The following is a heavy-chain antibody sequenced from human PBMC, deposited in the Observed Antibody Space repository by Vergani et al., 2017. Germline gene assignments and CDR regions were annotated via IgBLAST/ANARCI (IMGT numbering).Heavy chain of an antibody. CDR2: ISYDGSNK. Sequence: QVQLVESGGGVVQPGRSLRLSCAASGFTFSSYGMHWVRQAPGKGLEWVAVISYDGSNKYYADSVKGRFTISRDNSKNTLYLQMNSLRAEDTAVYYCAKDGDTVMVTDAFDIWGQGTMVTVSS. CDR3: AKDGDTVMVTDAFDI. J-gene: IGHJ3*02. V-gene: IGHV3-30*18. D-gene: IGHD5-18*01. CDR1: GFTFSSYG.